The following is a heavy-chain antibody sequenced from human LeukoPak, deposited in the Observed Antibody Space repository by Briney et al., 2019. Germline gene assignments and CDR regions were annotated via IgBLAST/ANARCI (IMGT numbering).Heavy chain of an antibody. CDR2: ISSSSSYI. CDR1: GFTFSSYS. Sequence: GGSLRLSCAASGFTFSSYSMNWVRQAPGKGLEWVSSISSSSSYIYYADSVKDRFTISRDNAKNSLYLQMNSLRAEDTAVYYCARGHLGRIGYWGQGTLVTVSS. V-gene: IGHV3-21*01. J-gene: IGHJ4*02. D-gene: IGHD1-26*01. CDR3: ARGHLGRIGY.